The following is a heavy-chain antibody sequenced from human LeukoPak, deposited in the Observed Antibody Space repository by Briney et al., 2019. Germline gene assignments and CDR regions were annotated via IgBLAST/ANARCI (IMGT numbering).Heavy chain of an antibody. J-gene: IGHJ4*02. Sequence: PXGSLRLSCAASGFTFSTYAVSWVRQAPGKGLEGVSDISGSGGRTYYADSVKGRFTISRDDSKNTLYLQMNSLRAEDTAVYYCAKSGLNRFDYWGQGTLVTVSS. CDR2: ISGSGGRT. V-gene: IGHV3-23*01. CDR1: GFTFSTYA. D-gene: IGHD2-15*01. CDR3: AKSGLNRFDY.